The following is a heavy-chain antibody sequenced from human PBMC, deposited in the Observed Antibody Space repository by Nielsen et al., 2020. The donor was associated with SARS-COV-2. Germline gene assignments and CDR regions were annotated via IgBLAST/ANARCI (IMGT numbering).Heavy chain of an antibody. Sequence: GGSLKISCAASGFTFNIYAMAWVRRAPGRGLEWVSGTSASGASTYYADSVKGRFSISRDNSRNTLYLQMNSLRVEDTAIYFCAKDDVVRGDAYDIWGQGTVVTVSS. V-gene: IGHV3-23*01. CDR2: TSASGAST. CDR3: AKDDVVRGDAYDI. CDR1: GFTFNIYA. J-gene: IGHJ3*02. D-gene: IGHD3-10*01.